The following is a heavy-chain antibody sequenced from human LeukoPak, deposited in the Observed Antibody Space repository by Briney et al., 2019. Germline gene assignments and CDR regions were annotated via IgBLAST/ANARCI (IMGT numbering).Heavy chain of an antibody. CDR2: IEQDGSVR. D-gene: IGHD6-19*01. Sequence: GGSPRLSCAASGFTFSSYWMSWVRQAPGKGLEWVASIEQDGSVRYYVDSVKGRFTISRDNAKNSLYLQTNSLRAEDTAVYYCAREMWQWRYWGQGTLVTVSS. J-gene: IGHJ4*02. CDR3: AREMWQWRY. CDR1: GFTFSSYW. V-gene: IGHV3-7*03.